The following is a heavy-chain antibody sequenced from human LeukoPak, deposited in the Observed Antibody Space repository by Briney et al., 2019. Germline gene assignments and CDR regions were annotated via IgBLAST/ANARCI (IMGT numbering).Heavy chain of an antibody. Sequence: GGSLRLSCAASGFTFTSYSMNWVRQAPGKGLEWVSTISGGGGSTYYADSVKGRFTISRDNSKNTLYLQMNSLRTEDTALYYCTREGSGRLIDYWGQGTLVTVSS. V-gene: IGHV3-23*01. J-gene: IGHJ4*02. D-gene: IGHD3-22*01. CDR1: GFTFTSYS. CDR3: TREGSGRLIDY. CDR2: ISGGGGST.